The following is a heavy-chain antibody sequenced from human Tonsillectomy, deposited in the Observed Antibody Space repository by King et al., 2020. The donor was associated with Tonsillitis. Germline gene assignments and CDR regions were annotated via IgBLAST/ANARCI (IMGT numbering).Heavy chain of an antibody. CDR1: GFTFSTYG. D-gene: IGHD3-9*01. Sequence: VQLVESGGGVVQPGRSLRLFCEGSGFTFSTYGLHWVRQAPGKGLEWMAVLSYDEKNKYYADSVKGRFTISRDNSKNTLYLQMNSLRTEDTAVYYCARGTPPNYNILTGFHNYGMDVWGRGTTVTVSS. CDR2: LSYDEKNK. CDR3: ARGTPPNYNILTGFHNYGMDV. V-gene: IGHV3-30*19. J-gene: IGHJ6*02.